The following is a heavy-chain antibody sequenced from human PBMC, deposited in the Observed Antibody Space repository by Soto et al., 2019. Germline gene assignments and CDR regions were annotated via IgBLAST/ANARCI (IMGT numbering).Heavy chain of an antibody. CDR1: GFTFSSYG. D-gene: IGHD3-22*01. Sequence: PGGSLRLSCAASGFTFSSYGMHWVRQAPGKGLEWVAVIWYDGSNKYYADSVKGRFTISRDNSKNTLYLQMNSLRAEDTAVYYCAREGRGAYYYDSSGYYLDVWGQGTTVTV. V-gene: IGHV3-33*01. J-gene: IGHJ6*02. CDR3: AREGRGAYYYDSSGYYLDV. CDR2: IWYDGSNK.